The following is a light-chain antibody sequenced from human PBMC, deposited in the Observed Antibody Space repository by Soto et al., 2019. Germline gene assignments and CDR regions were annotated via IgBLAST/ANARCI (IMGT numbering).Light chain of an antibody. J-gene: IGLJ2*01. CDR1: SSDVGGYNY. Sequence: QSVLTQPRSVSGSPGQSVTISCTGTSSDVGGYNYVSWYQQHPGKAPKLMIYDVSKRPSGVPVRFSGSNSCNTASLTISGLQAEDEADYYCCSYAVSYTLHVVFGGGTKVTVL. CDR3: CSYAVSYTLHVV. CDR2: DVS. V-gene: IGLV2-11*01.